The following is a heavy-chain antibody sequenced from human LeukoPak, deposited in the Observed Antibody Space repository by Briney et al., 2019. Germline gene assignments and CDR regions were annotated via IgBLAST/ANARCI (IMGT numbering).Heavy chain of an antibody. J-gene: IGHJ4*02. CDR1: GFTFSSYW. CDR2: IKQDGSEK. CDR3: TRISLGQGLDS. Sequence: PGGSLRLSCAASGFTFSSYWMSWVRQAPGKGLEWVANIKQDGSEKYYVDSVKGRFTVSRDNTKNSLYLEMASLKAEDTAVYYCTRISLGQGLDSWGQGILVTVSS. V-gene: IGHV3-7*01.